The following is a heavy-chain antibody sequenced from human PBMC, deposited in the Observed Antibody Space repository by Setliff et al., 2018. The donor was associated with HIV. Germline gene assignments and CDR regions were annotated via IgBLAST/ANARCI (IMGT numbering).Heavy chain of an antibody. D-gene: IGHD4-17*01. Sequence: SETLSLTCTVSGVSLSSDGCYWSWIRQYPGKGLDWIGYIYYTGTTQFTPSLESRATISVDRSKNQFSLRLRVVTAADTAVYYCARINGEYPSYYYMDVWGKGTMVTVSS. CDR3: ARINGEYPSYYYMDV. CDR1: GVSLSSDGCY. CDR2: IYYTGTT. V-gene: IGHV4-31*03. J-gene: IGHJ6*03.